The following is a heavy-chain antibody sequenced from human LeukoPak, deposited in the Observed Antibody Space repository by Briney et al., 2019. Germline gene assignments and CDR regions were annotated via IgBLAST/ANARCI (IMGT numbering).Heavy chain of an antibody. V-gene: IGHV3-66*02. D-gene: IGHD3-3*01. Sequence: PGGSLRLSCAASGFTVSSNYVSEVPQAPGKGLEWVTVIYSGGSTYYADSLKGRFTISRDNSKNTLYLQMNSLRAEDTAVYYCAREGMTIFGGQVYWGQGTLVTVSS. CDR1: GFTVSSNY. CDR3: AREGMTIFGGQVY. J-gene: IGHJ4*02. CDR2: IYSGGST.